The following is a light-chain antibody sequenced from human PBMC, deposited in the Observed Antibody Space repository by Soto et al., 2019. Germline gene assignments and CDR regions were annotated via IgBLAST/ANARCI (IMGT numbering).Light chain of an antibody. V-gene: IGKV3-20*01. CDR2: GAS. CDR3: QQYGSSLFT. CDR1: QSVSSSY. Sequence: EIVLTQSPGTLSSSPGERATLSCRASQSVSSSYLAWYQQKPGQAPRLLIYGASSRATGIPDRFSGSGYGTDVTLTISRLEPEDVAVYYCQQYGSSLFTFGPETKVDIK. J-gene: IGKJ3*01.